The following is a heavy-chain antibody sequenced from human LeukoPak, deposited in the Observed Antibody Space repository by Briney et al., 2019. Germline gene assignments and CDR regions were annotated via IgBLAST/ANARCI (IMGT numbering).Heavy chain of an antibody. CDR2: IIPIFGTA. J-gene: IGHJ3*02. V-gene: IGHV1-69*05. CDR1: GGTFSSYA. Sequence: SVKVSCKASGGTFSSYAISWVRQAPGQGLEWMGGIIPIFGTANYAQKFQGRVTITTDESTGTAYMELSSLRSEDTAVYYCARGKSRGRWGFDIWGQGTMVTVSS. D-gene: IGHD4-23*01. CDR3: ARGKSRGRWGFDI.